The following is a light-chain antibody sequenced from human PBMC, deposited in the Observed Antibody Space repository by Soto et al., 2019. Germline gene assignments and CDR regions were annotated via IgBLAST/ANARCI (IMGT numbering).Light chain of an antibody. CDR2: GAS. J-gene: IGKJ4*01. Sequence: DIQMTQSPSAMSASVGDRVTITCRASQAISHYLAWFHQRPGKVPKRLIYGASTLQSGVPSRFSGSGSGTEFTLTISSLQPEDFGTYYCLQHNTYPLSFGRGTKADIK. CDR3: LQHNTYPLS. CDR1: QAISHY. V-gene: IGKV1-17*03.